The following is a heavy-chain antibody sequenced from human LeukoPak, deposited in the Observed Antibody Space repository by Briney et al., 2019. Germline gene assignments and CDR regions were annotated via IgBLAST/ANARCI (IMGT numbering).Heavy chain of an antibody. V-gene: IGHV3-49*04. CDR1: GFTFGDYA. CDR3: SRKGLRAGTSVD. J-gene: IGHJ4*02. CDR2: IRSRAYGGAI. Sequence: PGGSLRLSCTASGFTFGDYAMSWVRQAPGKGLEWVGFIRSRAYGGAIEYAASVKGRFTISRDDSKSIAYLQMNSLKTEDTAVYYCSRKGLRAGTSVDWGQGTLVTVSS. D-gene: IGHD1/OR15-1a*01.